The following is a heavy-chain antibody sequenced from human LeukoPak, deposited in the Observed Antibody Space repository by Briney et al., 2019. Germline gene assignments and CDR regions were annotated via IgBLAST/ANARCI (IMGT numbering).Heavy chain of an antibody. CDR1: GFTFSSYW. Sequence: GGSLRLSCAASGFTFSSYWMHWVRQAPGKGLAWVSRINSDGSSTSYADSVKGRFTISRDNAKNTLYLQMNSLRAEDTAVYYCARGGAPYCGGDCYSNAFDIWGQGTMVTVSS. V-gene: IGHV3-74*01. CDR3: ARGGAPYCGGDCYSNAFDI. J-gene: IGHJ3*02. CDR2: INSDGSST. D-gene: IGHD2-21*02.